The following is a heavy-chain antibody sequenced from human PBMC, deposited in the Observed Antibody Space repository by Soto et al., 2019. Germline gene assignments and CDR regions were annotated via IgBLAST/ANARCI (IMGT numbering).Heavy chain of an antibody. CDR3: ARDRDDYGSGNYYNRIDF. V-gene: IGHV1-69*01. Sequence: QVQLVQSGAEVKKPGSSVKVSCKASGGIFSTYAISWLRQAPGQGLEWMGGIIPIFGTPNYAQRFQGRVTITADESTRTAYMEPSRLRSEDTAVYYCARDRDDYGSGNYYNRIDFWGQGTLVTVSS. D-gene: IGHD3-10*01. CDR1: GGIFSTYA. CDR2: IIPIFGTP. J-gene: IGHJ4*02.